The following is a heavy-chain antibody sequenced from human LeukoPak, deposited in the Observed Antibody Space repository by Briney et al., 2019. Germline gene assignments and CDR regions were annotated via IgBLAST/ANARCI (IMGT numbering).Heavy chain of an antibody. J-gene: IGHJ4*02. CDR2: IYYSGST. CDR3: ARYYDSSGYDY. V-gene: IGHV4-59*11. D-gene: IGHD3-22*01. Sequence: KPSETLSLTCTVSGGSISSHYWSWIRQPPAKGLEWIGYIYYSGSTNYNPSLKSRVTISVDTSKNQFSLKLNSVTAADTAVYYCARYYDSSGYDYWGQGTLVTVSS. CDR1: GGSISSHY.